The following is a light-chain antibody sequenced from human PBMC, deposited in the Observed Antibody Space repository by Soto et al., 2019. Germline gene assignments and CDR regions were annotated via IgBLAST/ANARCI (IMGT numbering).Light chain of an antibody. Sequence: QSVLTQPPSVSAASGQKVTISCSGSSSNIGNYYVCWYQHLPGTAPKFLIYENDKRPSGIPDRFSGSKSGTSATLDITGLQTGDEADYYCAAWDGNLRAVVFGGGTKLTVL. CDR2: END. J-gene: IGLJ2*01. V-gene: IGLV1-51*02. CDR3: AAWDGNLRAVV. CDR1: SSNIGNYY.